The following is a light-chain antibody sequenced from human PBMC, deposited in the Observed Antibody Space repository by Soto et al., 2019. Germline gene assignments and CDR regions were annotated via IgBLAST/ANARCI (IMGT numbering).Light chain of an antibody. Sequence: EVLLTQSPGTLSLSPGERVTLSCRASQSVSSNYLAWYQQKSGQAPRLLVYGASSRATGIPDRFSGSGSGTDFTLTISGLEPEDFAVYYCQQYGRSPWTFGQGTMVEI. J-gene: IGKJ1*01. CDR1: QSVSSNY. CDR2: GAS. CDR3: QQYGRSPWT. V-gene: IGKV3-20*01.